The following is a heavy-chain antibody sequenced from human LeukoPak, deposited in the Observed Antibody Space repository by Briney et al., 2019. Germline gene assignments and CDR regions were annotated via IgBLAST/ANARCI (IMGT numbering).Heavy chain of an antibody. J-gene: IGHJ4*02. Sequence: GRSLRLSCAASGFTFSNYAMHWVRQAPGKGLEWVSAISGSGGSTYYADSVKGRFTISRDNSKNTLYLQMNSLRAEDTAVYYCAKVRYYDILTGYYDYWGQGTLVTVSS. CDR3: AKVRYYDILTGYYDY. V-gene: IGHV3-23*01. CDR1: GFTFSNYA. CDR2: ISGSGGST. D-gene: IGHD3-9*01.